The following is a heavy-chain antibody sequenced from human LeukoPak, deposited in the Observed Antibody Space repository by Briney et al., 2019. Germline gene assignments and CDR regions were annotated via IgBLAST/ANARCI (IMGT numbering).Heavy chain of an antibody. J-gene: IGHJ3*02. V-gene: IGHV3-30*02. D-gene: IGHD3-10*02. Sequence: GGSLRLSCAASGFTFSSYGMHWVRQAPGKGLEWVAFIRYDGSNKYYADSVKGRFTISRDNSKNTLYLQMNSLRAEDTAVYYCAKDISMFVGASEIWGQGTMVTVSS. CDR3: AKDISMFVGASEI. CDR2: IRYDGSNK. CDR1: GFTFSSYG.